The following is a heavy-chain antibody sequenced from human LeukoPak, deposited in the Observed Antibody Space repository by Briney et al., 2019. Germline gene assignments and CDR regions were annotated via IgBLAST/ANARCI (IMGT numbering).Heavy chain of an antibody. CDR1: GFTFSTFA. Sequence: GESLRLSCAASGFTFSTFAMSWVRQAPGKGLERVSVMSGSGGSGTYYADSVKGRFTISRDNSKNTLYLQMNSLRAEDTALYYCAKGYYGGSATHFDSWGQETLVTVSS. D-gene: IGHD4-23*01. J-gene: IGHJ4*02. V-gene: IGHV3-23*01. CDR2: MSGSGGSGT. CDR3: AKGYYGGSATHFDS.